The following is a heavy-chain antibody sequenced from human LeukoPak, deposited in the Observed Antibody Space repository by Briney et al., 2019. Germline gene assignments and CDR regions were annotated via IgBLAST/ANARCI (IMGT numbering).Heavy chain of an antibody. D-gene: IGHD3-22*01. CDR1: GGSISSYY. CDR2: IYYSGST. Sequence: SETLSLTCTVSGGSISSYYWSWIRQPPGKGLEWIGYIYYSGSTNYNPSLKSRVTISVDTSKNQFSLKLSSVTAADTAVYYCARAHYYDSSGHNWFDPWGQGTLVTVSS. J-gene: IGHJ5*02. V-gene: IGHV4-59*01. CDR3: ARAHYYDSSGHNWFDP.